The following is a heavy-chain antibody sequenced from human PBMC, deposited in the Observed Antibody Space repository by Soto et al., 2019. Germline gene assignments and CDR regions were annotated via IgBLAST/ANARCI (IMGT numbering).Heavy chain of an antibody. CDR1: VYTFTSYG. V-gene: IGHV1-18*01. D-gene: IGHD3-3*01. J-gene: IGHJ4*02. CDR3: ARDLMSRITIFGVVSYFDY. CDR2: ISAYNGNT. Sequence: APVKVSCKASVYTFTSYGISWLRLAPGQGLEWMGWISAYNGNTNYAQKLQGRVTMTTDTSTSTAYMELRSLRSDDTAVYYCARDLMSRITIFGVVSYFDYWGQGTLVTVSS.